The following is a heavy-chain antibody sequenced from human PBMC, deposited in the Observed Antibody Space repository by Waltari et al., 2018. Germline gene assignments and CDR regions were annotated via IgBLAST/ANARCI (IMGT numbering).Heavy chain of an antibody. Sequence: EVQLVESGGGLVQPGGSLRLSCPASGFTFSSYRMHWVRQAPGKGLEWVSYISSSSSTIYYADSVKGRFTISRDNAKNSLYLQMNSLRAEDTAVYYCAREVPLRAFDIWGQGTMVTVSS. CDR2: ISSSSSTI. V-gene: IGHV3-48*04. CDR1: GFTFSSYR. J-gene: IGHJ3*02. CDR3: AREVPLRAFDI.